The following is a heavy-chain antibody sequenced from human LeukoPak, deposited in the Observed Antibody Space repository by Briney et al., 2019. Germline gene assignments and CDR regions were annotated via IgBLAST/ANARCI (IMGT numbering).Heavy chain of an antibody. CDR2: INTNTGNP. D-gene: IGHD3-3*01. Sequence: GASVKVSCKASGSTFSNYGVNWVRQAPGQGPEWMGWINTNTGNPTYAPGFTGRFVFSLDTSVTTAYLQISRLKAEDTALYYCTSGEDDFDYWGQGTLVTVSS. CDR1: GSTFSNYG. J-gene: IGHJ4*02. CDR3: TSGEDDFDY. V-gene: IGHV7-4-1*02.